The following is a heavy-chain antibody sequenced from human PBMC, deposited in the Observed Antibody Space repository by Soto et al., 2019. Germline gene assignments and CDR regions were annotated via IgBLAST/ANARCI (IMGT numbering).Heavy chain of an antibody. V-gene: IGHV3-74*01. J-gene: IGHJ5*02. CDR2: VDNDGSSA. Sequence: PGGSLRPSCAASGFTFTNYWMHWVRQAPGKGLVWVSRVDNDGSSATYADSVKGRLTISRDNAKNTLYLQMNSLRAEDTAVYYCARDTHDNGFDPWGQGTLVAVAS. CDR1: GFTFTNYW. CDR3: ARDTHDNGFDP.